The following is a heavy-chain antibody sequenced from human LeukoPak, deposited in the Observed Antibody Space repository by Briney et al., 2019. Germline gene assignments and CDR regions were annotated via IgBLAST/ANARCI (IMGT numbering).Heavy chain of an antibody. J-gene: IGHJ4*02. Sequence: GGSLRLSCAASGFTFSSYSMNWVRQAPGKGLEWVSSISSSSSYIYYADSVKGRFTISRDNAKDSLYLQMNSLRAEDTAVYYCARGEPGFGGLPTVLDNWGQGALVTVSS. CDR1: GFTFSSYS. CDR2: ISSSSSYI. CDR3: ARGEPGFGGLPTVLDN. D-gene: IGHD4-23*01. V-gene: IGHV3-21*01.